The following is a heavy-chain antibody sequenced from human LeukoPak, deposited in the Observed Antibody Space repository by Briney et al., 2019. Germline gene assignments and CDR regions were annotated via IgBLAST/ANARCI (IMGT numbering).Heavy chain of an antibody. D-gene: IGHD3-10*01. CDR3: ARGQSGDPPFDY. CDR2: ISDYNGNT. CDR1: GYTFTSYG. J-gene: IGHJ4*02. Sequence: ASVKVSCKASGYTFTSYGITWVRQAPGQGLEWMGWISDYNGNTDYAQKLQGRVTMTTDTSTSTAYMELRSLRSDGTAVYYCARGQSGDPPFDYWGQGTLVTVSS. V-gene: IGHV1-18*01.